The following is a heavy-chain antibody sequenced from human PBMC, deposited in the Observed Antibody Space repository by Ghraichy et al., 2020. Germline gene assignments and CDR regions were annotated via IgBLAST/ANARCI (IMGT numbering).Heavy chain of an antibody. CDR2: IRSDGSNK. V-gene: IGHV3-30*02. D-gene: IGHD6-6*01. CDR3: AKAHPVRSSSYFFAN. CDR1: GFTFRSYG. Sequence: SLRLSCAASGFTFRSYGMHWVRQAPGKGLEWVAFIRSDGSNKYYADSVKGRLTISRDNSNSTLYLQMNSLRAEDTAVYYCAKAHPVRSSSYFFANWGQGTLVTVSS. J-gene: IGHJ4*02.